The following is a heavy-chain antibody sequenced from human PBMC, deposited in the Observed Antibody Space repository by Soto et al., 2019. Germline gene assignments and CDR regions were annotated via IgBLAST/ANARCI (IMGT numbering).Heavy chain of an antibody. CDR3: ARGRMQLWYPFDY. Sequence: SETLSLTCTVSGGSISRYYWSWIRQPPGKGLEWIVYIYYSGSTNYNPSLKSRVTISVDTSKNQFSLKLSSVTAADTAVYYCARGRMQLWYPFDYWGQGTLVTVS. D-gene: IGHD5-18*01. CDR2: IYYSGST. J-gene: IGHJ4*02. CDR1: GGSISRYY. V-gene: IGHV4-59*01.